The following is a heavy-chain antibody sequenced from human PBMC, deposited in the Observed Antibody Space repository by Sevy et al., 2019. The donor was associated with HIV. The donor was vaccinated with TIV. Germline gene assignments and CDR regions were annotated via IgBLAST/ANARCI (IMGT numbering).Heavy chain of an antibody. V-gene: IGHV3-11*01. Sequence: GGSLRLSCAASGFTFSDYYMSWIRQAPGKGLEWVSYISSSGSTIYYADSVKGRFTISRDNAKNSLYLQMNSLRAEDTAVYYCVRGGAYDFWSGYQHYYYYGMDVWGQGTTVTVSS. CDR1: GFTFSDYY. CDR2: ISSSGSTI. J-gene: IGHJ6*02. D-gene: IGHD3-3*01. CDR3: VRGGAYDFWSGYQHYYYYGMDV.